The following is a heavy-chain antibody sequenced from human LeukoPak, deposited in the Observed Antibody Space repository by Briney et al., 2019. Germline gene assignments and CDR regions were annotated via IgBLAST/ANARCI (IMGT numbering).Heavy chain of an antibody. V-gene: IGHV4-39*01. CDR3: ARQGSGSYYLDY. D-gene: IGHD3-10*01. CDR1: GGSISSSSYY. CDR2: IYYSGST. Sequence: SETLSLTCTVSGGSISSSSYYWGWIRQPPGKGLEWIGSIYYSGSTYYNPSLKSRVTISVDTSKNQFSLKLSSVTAADTAVYYCARQGSGSYYLDYWGQGTLVTVSS. J-gene: IGHJ4*02.